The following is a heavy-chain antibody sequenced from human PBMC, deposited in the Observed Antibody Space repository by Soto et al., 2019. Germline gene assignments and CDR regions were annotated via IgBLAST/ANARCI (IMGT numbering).Heavy chain of an antibody. CDR3: ARDVYCSGGSCRKEYYYYYYGMDV. V-gene: IGHV3-30-3*01. CDR2: ISYDGSNK. Sequence: GGSLRLSCAASGFTFSSYAMHWVRQAPGKGLEWVAVISYDGSNKYYADSVKGRFTISRDNSKNTLYLQMNSLRAEDTAVYYCARDVYCSGGSCRKEYYYYYYGMDVWGQGTTVTVSS. D-gene: IGHD2-15*01. CDR1: GFTFSSYA. J-gene: IGHJ6*02.